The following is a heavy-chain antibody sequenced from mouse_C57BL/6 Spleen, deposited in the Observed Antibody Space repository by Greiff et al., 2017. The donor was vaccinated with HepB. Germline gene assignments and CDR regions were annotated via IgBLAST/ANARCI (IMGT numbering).Heavy chain of an antibody. V-gene: IGHV2-2*01. Sequence: QVQLKESGPGLVQPSQSLSITCTVSGFSLTSYGVHWVRQSPGKGLEWLGVIWSGGSTDYNAAFISRLSISKDNSKSQVFFKMNSLQADDTAIYYCARGVYDYHDGGPYYAMDYWGQGTSVTVSS. CDR1: GFSLTSYG. CDR2: IWSGGST. J-gene: IGHJ4*01. D-gene: IGHD2-4*01. CDR3: ARGVYDYHDGGPYYAMDY.